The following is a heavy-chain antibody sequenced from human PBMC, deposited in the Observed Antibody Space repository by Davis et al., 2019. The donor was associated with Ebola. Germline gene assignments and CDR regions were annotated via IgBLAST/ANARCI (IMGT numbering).Heavy chain of an antibody. Sequence: SVKVSCKASGGTFSSYAISWVRQAPGQGLEWMGGIIPIFGTANYAQKFQGRVTITADESTSTAYMELSSLRSEDTAVYYCAKVGSSVGLPFADHWGQGSLVTVSS. J-gene: IGHJ5*02. D-gene: IGHD2-2*01. CDR2: IIPIFGTA. V-gene: IGHV1-69*13. CDR1: GGTFSSYA. CDR3: AKVGSSVGLPFADH.